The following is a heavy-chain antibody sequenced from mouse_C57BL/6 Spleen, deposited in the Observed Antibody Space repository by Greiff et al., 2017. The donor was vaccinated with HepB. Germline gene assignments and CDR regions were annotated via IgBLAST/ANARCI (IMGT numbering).Heavy chain of an antibody. J-gene: IGHJ4*01. D-gene: IGHD1-1*01. CDR2: IWTGGGT. CDR1: GFSLTSYA. CDR3: ARNFIYYYGSSPYYAMDY. V-gene: IGHV2-9-1*01. Sequence: VMLVESGPGLVAPSQSLSITCTVSGFSLTSYAISWVRQPPGKGLEWLGVIWTGGGTNYNSALKSRLSISKDNSKSQVFLKMNSLQTDDTARYYCARNFIYYYGSSPYYAMDYWGQGTSVTVSS.